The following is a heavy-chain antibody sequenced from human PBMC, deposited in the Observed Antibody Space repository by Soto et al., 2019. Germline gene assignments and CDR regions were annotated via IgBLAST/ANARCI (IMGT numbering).Heavy chain of an antibody. D-gene: IGHD6-6*01. J-gene: IGHJ4*02. CDR3: ATRRLGSIAARRSFDY. CDR2: INHSGST. Sequence: PSETLSLTCAVYGGSFSGYYWSWIRQPPGKGLEWIGEINHSGSTNYNPSLKSRVTISVDTSKNQFSLKLSSVTAADTAVYYCATRRLGSIAARRSFDYWGQGTLVT. CDR1: GGSFSGYY. V-gene: IGHV4-34*01.